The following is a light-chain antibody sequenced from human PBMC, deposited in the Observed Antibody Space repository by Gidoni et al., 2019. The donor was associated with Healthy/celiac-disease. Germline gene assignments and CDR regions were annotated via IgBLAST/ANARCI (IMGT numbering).Light chain of an antibody. Sequence: DIQMTQSPSTLSASVGDRVTITCRASQSISSWLAWYQQKPGKAPKLLIYDASSLESGVPSRFSGSGSGTEVTLTISSLQPDDFATYYCQQYNSYSGVYTFGQGTRLEIK. J-gene: IGKJ2*01. CDR1: QSISSW. CDR3: QQYNSYSGVYT. CDR2: DAS. V-gene: IGKV1-5*01.